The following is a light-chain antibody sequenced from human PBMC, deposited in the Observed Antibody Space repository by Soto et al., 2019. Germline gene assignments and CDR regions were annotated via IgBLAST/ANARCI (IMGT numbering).Light chain of an antibody. J-gene: IGLJ2*01. CDR3: CSYVGSSYVV. CDR1: SSDVGSYNL. CDR2: EGS. Sequence: ALTQPASVSGSPGQSITISCTGTSSDVGSYNLVSWYQQHPGKAPKLMIYEGSKRPSGVSNRFSGSKSGNTASLTISGLQAEDEADYYCCSYVGSSYVVFGGGTKLTVL. V-gene: IGLV2-23*01.